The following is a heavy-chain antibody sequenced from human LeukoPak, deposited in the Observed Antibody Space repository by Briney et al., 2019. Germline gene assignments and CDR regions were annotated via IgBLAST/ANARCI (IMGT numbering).Heavy chain of an antibody. D-gene: IGHD6-19*01. CDR3: ARQGTGYSSGDYYYGMDV. CDR1: GGSISSYD. V-gene: IGHV4-59*08. J-gene: IGHJ6*02. Sequence: SETLSLTCTVSGGSISSYDWSWIRQPPGKGLEWIGYIYYSGSTNYNPSLKSRVTISVDTSKNQFSLKLSSVTAADTAVYYCARQGTGYSSGDYYYGMDVWGQGTTVTVSS. CDR2: IYYSGST.